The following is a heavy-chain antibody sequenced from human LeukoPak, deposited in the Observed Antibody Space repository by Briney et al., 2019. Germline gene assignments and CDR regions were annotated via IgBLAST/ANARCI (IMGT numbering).Heavy chain of an antibody. Sequence: GGSLRLSCAVSGFTFSSYDMSWVGQAPGKGLEWVSASGTDDGTTYADSVKGRFTISRDNSKNTLYLQMNSLRVEDTATYYCAKALNYWYFDLWGRGSLVTVSS. J-gene: IGHJ2*01. CDR3: AKALNYWYFDL. V-gene: IGHV3-23*01. CDR1: GFTFSSYD. CDR2: SGTDDGTT.